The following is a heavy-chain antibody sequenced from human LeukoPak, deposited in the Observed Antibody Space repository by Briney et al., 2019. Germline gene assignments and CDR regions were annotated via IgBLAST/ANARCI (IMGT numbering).Heavy chain of an antibody. Sequence: GESLKISCKGSGYSFTSYWIGWVRQMPGKDLEWMGIIYPGDSDTRYSPSFQGQVTISADKSISTAYLQWSSLKASDTAMYYCARRGYCSGGSCNYYYYYGMDVWGQGTTVTVSS. V-gene: IGHV5-51*01. D-gene: IGHD2-15*01. CDR3: ARRGYCSGGSCNYYYYYGMDV. CDR1: GYSFTSYW. J-gene: IGHJ6*02. CDR2: IYPGDSDT.